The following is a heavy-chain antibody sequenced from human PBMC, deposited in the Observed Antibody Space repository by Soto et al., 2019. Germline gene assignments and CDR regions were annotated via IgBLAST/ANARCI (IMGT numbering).Heavy chain of an antibody. CDR1: GFTFSRYS. CDR2: IGSTTNYI. J-gene: IGHJ4*02. V-gene: IGHV3-21*01. Sequence: GGSLRLSCAASGFTFSRYSMNWVRQAPGKGLEWVSSIGSTTNYIYYADSMRGRFTVSRDNAKNSVYLDMNSLSAEDTAVYYCARESEDLTSNFDYWGQGTLVTVSS. CDR3: ARESEDLTSNFDY.